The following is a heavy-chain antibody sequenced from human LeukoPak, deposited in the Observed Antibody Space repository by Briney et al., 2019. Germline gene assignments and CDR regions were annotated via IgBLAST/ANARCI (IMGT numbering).Heavy chain of an antibody. CDR1: AFTFSTYG. J-gene: IGHJ2*01. D-gene: IGHD5-18*01. CDR3: AKAGYSYGYSDWYFDL. CDR2: MSYDGSNK. V-gene: IGHV3-30*02. Sequence: GGSLRLSCAASAFTFSTYGMHWVRQAPGKGLEWVAFMSYDGSNKYYADSVKGRFTISRDNPKNTLYLQMNSLRTEDTAVYYCAKAGYSYGYSDWYFDLWGRGTLVTVSS.